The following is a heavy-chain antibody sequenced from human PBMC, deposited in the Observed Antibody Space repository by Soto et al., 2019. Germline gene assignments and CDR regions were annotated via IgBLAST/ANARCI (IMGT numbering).Heavy chain of an antibody. D-gene: IGHD1-7*01. V-gene: IGHV1-69*12. Sequence: QVQLVQSGAEVKKPGSSVKVSCKASGGTFSSYAISWVRQAPGQGLEWMGGIIPIFGTANYAQKFQGRVTITADESTSTAYMELSSLRSEDMAVYYCARVSVYNWTYHYYYYGMDVWGQGTTVTVSS. CDR3: ARVSVYNWTYHYYYYGMDV. CDR2: IIPIFGTA. CDR1: GGTFSSYA. J-gene: IGHJ6*02.